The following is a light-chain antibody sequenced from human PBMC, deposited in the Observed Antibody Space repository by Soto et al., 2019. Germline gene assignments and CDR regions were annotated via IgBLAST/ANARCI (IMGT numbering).Light chain of an antibody. CDR1: SSDVGGYNF. V-gene: IGLV2-14*01. CDR2: EVS. Sequence: QSALTQPASVSGSPGQSITISCTGTSSDVGGYNFVSWYQQHPGKAPKLMIYEVSNRPSGVSNRFSGSKSGNTASLTISGLQAEDEADYYCTSYSTSNSYVFGAETNVTVL. CDR3: TSYSTSNSYV. J-gene: IGLJ1*01.